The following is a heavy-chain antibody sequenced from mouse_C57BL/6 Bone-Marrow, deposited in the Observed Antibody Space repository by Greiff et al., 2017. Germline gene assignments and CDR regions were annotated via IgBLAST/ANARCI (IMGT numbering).Heavy chain of an antibody. Sequence: EVKLVESGGDLVKPGGSLKLSCAASGFTFSSYGMSWVRQTPDKRLEWVATISSGGSYTYYPDSVKGRFTISRVNAKNTLYLQMSSLKSEDTAMYYCARQGPLLFAYWGQGTLVTVSA. V-gene: IGHV5-6*01. J-gene: IGHJ3*01. CDR2: ISSGGSYT. CDR1: GFTFSSYG. CDR3: ARQGPLLFAY. D-gene: IGHD6-1*01.